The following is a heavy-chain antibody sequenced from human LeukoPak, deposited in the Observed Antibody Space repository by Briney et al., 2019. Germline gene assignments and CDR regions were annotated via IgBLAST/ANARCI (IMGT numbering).Heavy chain of an antibody. Sequence: GGSLRLSCAASGFSFSSYAMSWVRQAPGKGLEWVSDISDSGGSTYYADSVKGRFTISRDNSKNTLYLQINSLRVEDTAVYYCARDQLGAVLYFDYWGQGALVTVSS. D-gene: IGHD1-1*01. J-gene: IGHJ4*02. V-gene: IGHV3-23*01. CDR1: GFSFSSYA. CDR3: ARDQLGAVLYFDY. CDR2: ISDSGGST.